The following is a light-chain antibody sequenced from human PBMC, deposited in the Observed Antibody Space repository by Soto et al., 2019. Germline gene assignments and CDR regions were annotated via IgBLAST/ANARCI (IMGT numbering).Light chain of an antibody. CDR2: EGS. CDR1: SSDVGSYNL. Sequence: QSVLTQPASVSGSPGQSITISCTGTSSDVGSYNLVSWYQQHPGKAPKLMIYEGSKRPSGVSNRFSGSKSGNTASLTISGLQAEEEADYYCCSYAGSIWVFGGGTKVTVL. CDR3: CSYAGSIWV. J-gene: IGLJ3*02. V-gene: IGLV2-23*01.